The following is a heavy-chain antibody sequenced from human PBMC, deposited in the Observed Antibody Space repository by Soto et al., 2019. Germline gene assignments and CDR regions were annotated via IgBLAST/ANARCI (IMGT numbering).Heavy chain of an antibody. CDR3: TTKSGSNYFGSGTMGYGMDV. CDR2: IKSKTDGGTT. J-gene: IGHJ6*02. V-gene: IGHV3-15*07. CDR1: GFTFNNAW. Sequence: GGSLRLSCAASGFTFNNAWMNWVRQAPGKGLEWVGRIKSKTDGGTTYYAAPVKGRFTISRDDSKNTLYVQMNSLKTEDTAVYYCTTKSGSNYFGSGTMGYGMDVWGQGTTVTVSS. D-gene: IGHD3-10*01.